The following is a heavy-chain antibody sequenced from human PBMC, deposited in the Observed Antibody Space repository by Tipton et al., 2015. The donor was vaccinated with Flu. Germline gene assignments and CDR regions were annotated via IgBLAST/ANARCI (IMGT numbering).Heavy chain of an antibody. CDR2: IYSGGNT. V-gene: IGHV4-4*07. Sequence: TLSLTCTVSGGSISSYYWSWIRQPAGKGLEWIGRIYSGGNTDYNPSLKSRVTMSVDTSRNQFSLKVMSVTAADTAVYYCARDLPTYNNYGTTFDNWGQGILVTVSS. CDR1: GGSISSYY. J-gene: IGHJ4*02. D-gene: IGHD4-11*01. CDR3: ARDLPTYNNYGTTFDN.